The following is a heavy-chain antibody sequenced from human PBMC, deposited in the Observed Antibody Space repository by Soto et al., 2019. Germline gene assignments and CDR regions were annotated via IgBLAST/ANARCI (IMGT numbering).Heavy chain of an antibody. CDR3: VHRRGSIVDY. Sequence: QITLKESGPTLVKPTQTLTLTCTFSGFSLRTRGVAVGWIRQPPGQALEWLVVVYWDDDKRYSPSLRSRLTVTKDCSKNQVVLTVTNMDPVDTATYYCVHRRGSIVDYWGQGTLVTVSS. J-gene: IGHJ4*02. V-gene: IGHV2-5*02. CDR2: VYWDDDK. D-gene: IGHD6-13*01. CDR1: GFSLRTRGVA.